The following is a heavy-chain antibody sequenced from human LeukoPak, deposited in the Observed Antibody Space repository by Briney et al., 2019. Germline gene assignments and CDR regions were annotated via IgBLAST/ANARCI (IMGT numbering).Heavy chain of an antibody. V-gene: IGHV4-39*07. D-gene: IGHD6-19*01. J-gene: IGHJ4*02. CDR2: IYHSGST. CDR1: GGSVTSDSYY. CDR3: ASSSLLSGIAVAVAFDY. Sequence: SETLSLTCTVSGGSVTSDSYYWSWIRQPPGKGLEWIGSIYHSGSTYYNPSLKSRVTISVDTSKNQFSLKLSSVTAADTAVYYCASSSLLSGIAVAVAFDYWGQGTLVTVSS.